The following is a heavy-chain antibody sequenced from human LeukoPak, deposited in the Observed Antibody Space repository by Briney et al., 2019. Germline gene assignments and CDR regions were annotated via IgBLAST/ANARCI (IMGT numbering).Heavy chain of an antibody. J-gene: IGHJ4*02. CDR1: VFTVSNTS. Sequence: GGSLRLSCAASVFTVSNTSMCWVRQGPGKGLEWVSVIYSAGDTDYADSVKGRFTSYRDKSKNTLYLQMNSLRAEDVAVYFCARVCGYDRSDYYRGYFDYWGQGILVTVSS. CDR3: ARVCGYDRSDYYRGYFDY. D-gene: IGHD3-22*01. CDR2: IYSAGDT. V-gene: IGHV3-53*01.